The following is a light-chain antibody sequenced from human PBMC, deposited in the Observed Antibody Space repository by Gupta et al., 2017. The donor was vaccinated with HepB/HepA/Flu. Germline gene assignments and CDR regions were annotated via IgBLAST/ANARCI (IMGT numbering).Light chain of an antibody. CDR1: SGHSNYA. Sequence: QLVLTHSPSASASLGASVKLTCTLSSGHSNYAIAWHQQQPEKGPRYLMKVNSDGSHNKGDGIPDRFSGSSSGAERYLTISSLQSEDEADYYCQTWASDTRVFGGGTKLTVL. CDR3: QTWASDTRV. CDR2: VNSDGSH. V-gene: IGLV4-69*01. J-gene: IGLJ2*01.